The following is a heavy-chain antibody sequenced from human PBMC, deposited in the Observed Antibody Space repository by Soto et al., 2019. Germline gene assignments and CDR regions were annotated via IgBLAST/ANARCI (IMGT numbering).Heavy chain of an antibody. CDR3: ARDVRVLGQYYSYGMDV. CDR1: GFTFSSYA. J-gene: IGHJ6*02. CDR2: ISYDGSNK. Sequence: QVQLVESGGGVVQPGRSLRLSCAASGFTFSSYAMHWVRQAPGKGLEWVAVISYDGSNKYYADSVKGRFTISRDNSKNTLYLQMNSLRAEDTAVYYCARDVRVLGQYYSYGMDVWGQGTTVTVSS. V-gene: IGHV3-30-3*01. D-gene: IGHD3-3*02.